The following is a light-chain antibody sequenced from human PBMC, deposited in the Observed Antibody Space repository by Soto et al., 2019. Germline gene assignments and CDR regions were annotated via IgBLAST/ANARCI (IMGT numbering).Light chain of an antibody. CDR3: SSYTSSSTL. J-gene: IGLJ2*01. CDR2: EVN. V-gene: IGLV2-14*01. Sequence: QPVLTQPASVSGSPGQSITISCTGTSSDVGGYNYVSWYQQHPGKAPKLMIYEVNNRPSGVSNRFSGSKSGNTASLTISGLQAEDEADYYCSSYTSSSTLFGGGTKLTVL. CDR1: SSDVGGYNY.